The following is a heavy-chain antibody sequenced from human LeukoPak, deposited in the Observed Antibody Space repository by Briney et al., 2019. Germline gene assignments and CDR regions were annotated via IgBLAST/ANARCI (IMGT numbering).Heavy chain of an antibody. Sequence: SETLSLTCTVSGGPVSSGSYYWSWIRQPPGKGLEWIGYIYYSGSTNYNPSLKSRVTISVDTSKNQFSLKLSSVTAADTAVYYCARDKFGESLFDYWGQGTLVTVSS. CDR1: GGPVSSGSYY. CDR2: IYYSGST. D-gene: IGHD3-10*01. CDR3: ARDKFGESLFDY. V-gene: IGHV4-61*01. J-gene: IGHJ4*02.